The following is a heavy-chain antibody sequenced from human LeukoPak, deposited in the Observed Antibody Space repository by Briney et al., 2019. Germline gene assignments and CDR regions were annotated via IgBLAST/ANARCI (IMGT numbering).Heavy chain of an antibody. V-gene: IGHV3-30*02. D-gene: IGHD1-26*01. J-gene: IGHJ4*02. Sequence: GGSLRLSCAASGFTFSSHNMNWVRQAPGKGLEWVAFIRYDGSNKYYADSVKGRFTISRDNAKNSLYLQMNSLRAEDTAVYYCASSRRIVGATLDYWGQGTLVTVSS. CDR1: GFTFSSHN. CDR2: IRYDGSNK. CDR3: ASSRRIVGATLDY.